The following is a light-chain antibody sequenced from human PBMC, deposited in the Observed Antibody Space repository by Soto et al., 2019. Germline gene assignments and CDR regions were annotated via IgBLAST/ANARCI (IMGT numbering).Light chain of an antibody. Sequence: QSALTQPASVSGSLGQSITISCTRPSSDVCSFNFVSWYQQHPDKAPQVLIYEVTKRPPGVSNRFSGSKSGNTASLTISGLQADDEADYYCCSDAGSSSYVFGTGTKLTVL. CDR2: EVT. J-gene: IGLJ1*01. V-gene: IGLV2-23*02. CDR3: CSDAGSSSYV. CDR1: SSDVCSFNF.